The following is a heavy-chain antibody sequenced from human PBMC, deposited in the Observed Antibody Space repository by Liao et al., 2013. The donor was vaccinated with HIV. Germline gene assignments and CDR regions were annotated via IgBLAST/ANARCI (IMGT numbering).Heavy chain of an antibody. CDR2: IYYSGST. V-gene: IGHV4-59*01. Sequence: QVQLQESGPGLVKPSETLSLTCTVSGGSISSYYWSWIRQPPGKGLEWIGYIYYSGSTNYNPSLKSRVTISVDTSKNQFSLKLSSVTAADTAVYYCAGRRGPIDYWGQGTLVTVSS. CDR3: AGRRGPIDY. J-gene: IGHJ4*02. D-gene: IGHD2-15*01. CDR1: GGSISSYY.